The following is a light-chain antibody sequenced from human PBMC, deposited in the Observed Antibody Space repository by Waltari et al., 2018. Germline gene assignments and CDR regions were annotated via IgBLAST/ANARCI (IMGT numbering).Light chain of an antibody. J-gene: IGKJ1*01. CDR2: GAS. CDR3: QQYGDSPWT. V-gene: IGKV3-20*01. Sequence: EIVLTQSPGTLSVSPGERATLSCRASQSVSSSYLAWYQQKPGQAPRLLIYGASSRATGIPDRFSGSGSGTAFTLTISRLEPEYFAVYYCQQYGDSPWTFGQGTKVEIK. CDR1: QSVSSSY.